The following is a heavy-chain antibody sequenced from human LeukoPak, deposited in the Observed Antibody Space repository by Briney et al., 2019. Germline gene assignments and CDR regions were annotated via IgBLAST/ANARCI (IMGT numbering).Heavy chain of an antibody. CDR2: ISNNGGYT. V-gene: IGHV3-23*01. D-gene: IGHD2-15*01. Sequence: GGSLRLSCAASGFTFSSSAMNWVRQAPGKGLEWVSAISNNGGYTYYADSVQGRFTISRDNSKSTLCLQMNSLRAEDTAVYYCAKQLGYCSDGSCYFPYWGQGTLVTVSS. J-gene: IGHJ4*02. CDR1: GFTFSSSA. CDR3: AKQLGYCSDGSCYFPY.